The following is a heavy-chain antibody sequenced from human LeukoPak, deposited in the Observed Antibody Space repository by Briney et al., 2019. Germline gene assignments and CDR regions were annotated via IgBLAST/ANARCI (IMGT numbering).Heavy chain of an antibody. D-gene: IGHD2-8*01. J-gene: IGHJ4*02. Sequence: ASVKVSCKASGYTFTSYGISWVRQAPGQGLEWMGWISAYNGNTNYAQKLQGRVTMTTDTSTSTAYMELRSLRSGDTAVYYCAREWCLEGCSTFDYWGQGTLVTVSS. V-gene: IGHV1-18*01. CDR2: ISAYNGNT. CDR3: AREWCLEGCSTFDY. CDR1: GYTFTSYG.